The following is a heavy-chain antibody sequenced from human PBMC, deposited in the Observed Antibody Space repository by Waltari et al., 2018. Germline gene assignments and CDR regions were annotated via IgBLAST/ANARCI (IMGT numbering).Heavy chain of an antibody. Sequence: QVQLVQSGPEVQQPGSSVKVSCKSSGGPFRIVGLHWLRQAPGQGLEWMGKIIPMPGITDYEQKFQGRLRITADRSTTTGYMELRSLGTEDTAIYYCARRVSTKGAFEVWGRGTLVTVSP. D-gene: IGHD5-12*01. J-gene: IGHJ3*01. V-gene: IGHV1-69*02. CDR3: ARRVSTKGAFEV. CDR2: IIPMPGIT. CDR1: GGPFRIVG.